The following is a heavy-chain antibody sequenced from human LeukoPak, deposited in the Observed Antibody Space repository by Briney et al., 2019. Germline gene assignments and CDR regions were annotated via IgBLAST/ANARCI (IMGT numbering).Heavy chain of an antibody. CDR2: IVVGSGNT. J-gene: IGHJ3*02. V-gene: IGHV1-58*01. D-gene: IGHD1-26*01. CDR3: AASGIVGATYAFGI. Sequence: SVKVSCKASGFTFTSSAVQWVRQARGQRLEWIGGIVVGSGNTNYAQKFQERVTITRDMSTSPAYMELSSLRSEDTAVYYCAASGIVGATYAFGIWGQGTMVTVSS. CDR1: GFTFTSSA.